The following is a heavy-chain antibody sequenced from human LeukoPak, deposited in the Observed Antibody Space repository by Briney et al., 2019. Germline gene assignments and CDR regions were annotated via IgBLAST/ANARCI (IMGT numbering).Heavy chain of an antibody. CDR3: AREGGDWGEGYFDY. V-gene: IGHV3-11*01. CDR2: ISDSGSTI. CDR1: GLTFSDYY. J-gene: IGHJ4*02. D-gene: IGHD3-16*01. Sequence: GGSLRLSCAASGLTFSDYYMSWIRQVPGKGLEWVSYISDSGSTIYYADSVKGRFTISRDNAKNSLYLQMNSLRAEDTAVYYCAREGGDWGEGYFDYWGQGTLVTVSS.